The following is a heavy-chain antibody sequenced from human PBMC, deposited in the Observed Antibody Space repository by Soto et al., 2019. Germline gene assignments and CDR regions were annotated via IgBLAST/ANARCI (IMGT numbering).Heavy chain of an antibody. D-gene: IGHD6-19*01. CDR1: GFTFCDYY. CDR2: SRSNGSSL. Sequence: GGSLRLSCVVSGFTFCDYYMTWIREAPGKGLERVSPSRSNGSSLYYGDSVKGRLTICRDAAGTSVRLQMNNLRAPETAVYSRARLGRTRPPNYYGRYGWGKGSTATVSS. J-gene: IGHJ6*01. V-gene: IGHV3-11*04. CDR3: ARLGRTRPPNYYGRYG.